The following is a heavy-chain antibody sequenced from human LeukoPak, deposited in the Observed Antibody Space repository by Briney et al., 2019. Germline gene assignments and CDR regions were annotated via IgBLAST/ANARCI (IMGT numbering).Heavy chain of an antibody. CDR3: ARDTGGRGWFDP. CDR2: ISSSSSTI. J-gene: IGHJ5*02. V-gene: IGHV3-48*01. CDR1: GVTFSRYS. D-gene: IGHD2-8*02. Sequence: GGSLRLSCADAGVTFSRYSMNWVRHAPGKGLEWVSYISSSSSTIYYADSVRGRFTISRDNAKNSLYLQMNSLRAEDTAVYYCARDTGGRGWFDPWGQGTLVTVSS.